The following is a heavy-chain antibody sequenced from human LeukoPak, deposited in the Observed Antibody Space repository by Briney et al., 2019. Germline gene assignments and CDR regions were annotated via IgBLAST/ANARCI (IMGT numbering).Heavy chain of an antibody. CDR1: GCSFTSYW. CDR2: IYPGDSDT. V-gene: IGHV5-51*01. CDR3: ARLYLPYTSAWYGSAFDI. Sequence: GESLKISCKGSGCSFTSYWIGWVRQMPGKGLEWMGIIYPGDSDTRYSPSFQGQVTISADRSITTAYLQWSSLKASDTAMYYCARLYLPYTSAWYGSAFDIWGQGTMVTVSS. J-gene: IGHJ3*02. D-gene: IGHD6-13*01.